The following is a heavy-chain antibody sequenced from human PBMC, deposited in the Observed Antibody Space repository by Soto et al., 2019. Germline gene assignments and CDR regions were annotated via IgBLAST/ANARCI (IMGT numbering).Heavy chain of an antibody. Sequence: GESLKISCKGSGYSFTSYWISWVRQMPGKGLEWMGRIDPSDSYTNYSPSFQGHVTISADKSISTAYLQWSSLKASDTAMYYCAVGGVRGVVTRTRDYYGMDVWGQGTTVTISS. J-gene: IGHJ6*02. D-gene: IGHD3-10*01. CDR2: IDPSDSYT. V-gene: IGHV5-10-1*01. CDR1: GYSFTSYW. CDR3: AVGGVRGVVTRTRDYYGMDV.